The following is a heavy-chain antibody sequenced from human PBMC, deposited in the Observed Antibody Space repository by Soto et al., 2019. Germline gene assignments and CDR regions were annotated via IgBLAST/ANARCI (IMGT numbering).Heavy chain of an antibody. V-gene: IGHV1-2*04. J-gene: IGHJ3*02. D-gene: IGHD2-21*01. CDR1: GYTFTGYY. CDR3: SVFGLFGFTSAFDI. CDR2: INPNSGGT. Sequence: QVQLVQSGAEVKKPGASVKVSCKASGYTFTGYYMHWVRQAPGQGLEWMGWINPNSGGTNYAQKFQGWVTMPRDTSISTAYMELSRLRSDDTAVYYCSVFGLFGFTSAFDIWGQGTMVTVSP.